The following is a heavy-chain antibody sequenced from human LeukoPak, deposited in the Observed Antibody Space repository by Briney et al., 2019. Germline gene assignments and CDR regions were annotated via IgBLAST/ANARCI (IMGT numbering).Heavy chain of an antibody. CDR1: GFTFDDYA. D-gene: IGHD2-15*01. CDR3: AKDLGPSGAAWFDP. Sequence: GGSLRLSCAASGFTFDDYAMHWVRQAPGKGLEWVSLISGGGGSTYYAESVKGRFTISRDNNKNSLYLQLNSLRTEDTAFYYCAKDLGPSGAAWFDPWGQRTLVTVSS. V-gene: IGHV3-43*02. CDR2: ISGGGGST. J-gene: IGHJ5*02.